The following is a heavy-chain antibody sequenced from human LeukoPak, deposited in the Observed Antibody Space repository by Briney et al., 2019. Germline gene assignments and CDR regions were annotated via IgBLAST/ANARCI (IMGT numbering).Heavy chain of an antibody. D-gene: IGHD2-2*01. CDR3: ARENIVVVPDYYYYYGMDV. CDR1: GYTFTGYY. V-gene: IGHV1-2*02. J-gene: IGHJ6*02. CDR2: INPNSGGT. Sequence: GASVKVSCTASGYTFTGYYMHWVRQAPGQGLEWMGWINPNSGGTNYAQKFQGRVTMTRDTSIGTAYMELSRLRSDDTAVYYCARENIVVVPDYYYYYGMDVWGQGTTVTVSS.